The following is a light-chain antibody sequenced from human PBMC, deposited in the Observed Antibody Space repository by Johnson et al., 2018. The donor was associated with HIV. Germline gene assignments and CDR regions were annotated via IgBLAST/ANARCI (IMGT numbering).Light chain of an antibody. V-gene: IGLV1-51*02. CDR3: GTWDNSLITGGV. J-gene: IGLJ1*01. CDR2: EDN. Sequence: QSVLTHPPSVSAAPGQKVTISCSGSSSNIGNNYVSWYQQLPGTAPKLLMYEDNKRPSGIPDRFSGSKSGTSATLGITGVQTGDEADYYCGTWDNSLITGGVFGTGTRVTVL. CDR1: SSNIGNNY.